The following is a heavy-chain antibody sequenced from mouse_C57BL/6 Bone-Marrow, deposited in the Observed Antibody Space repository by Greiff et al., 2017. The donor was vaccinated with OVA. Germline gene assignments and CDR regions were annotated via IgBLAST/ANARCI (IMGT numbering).Heavy chain of an antibody. CDR1: GYAFSSSW. CDR3: ARLDYEYFDV. CDR2: IYPGDGGT. J-gene: IGHJ1*03. D-gene: IGHD1-1*01. Sequence: VQLQQSGPELVKPGASVKISCKASGYAFSSSWMTWVKQRPGKGLEWIGRIYPGDGGTNYNGTFKGKATLTADKSSSTAYMQLSSLTSEDSAVYFCARLDYEYFDVWGTGTTVTVSS. V-gene: IGHV1-82*01.